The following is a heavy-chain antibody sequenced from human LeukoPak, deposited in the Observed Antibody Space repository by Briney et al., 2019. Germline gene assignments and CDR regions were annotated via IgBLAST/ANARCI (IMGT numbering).Heavy chain of an antibody. V-gene: IGHV3-9*01. J-gene: IGHJ4*02. CDR3: ARGGITMHF. CDR1: GFTFDDYA. D-gene: IGHD3-10*01. CDR2: ISWNSGSI. Sequence: GGSLRLSCAASGFTFDDYAMHWVRQAPGKGLEWVSGISWNSGSIGYADSVKGRFTISRDNAKNSLYLQMNSLRAEDTAVYYCARGGITMHFWGQGTLVTVSS.